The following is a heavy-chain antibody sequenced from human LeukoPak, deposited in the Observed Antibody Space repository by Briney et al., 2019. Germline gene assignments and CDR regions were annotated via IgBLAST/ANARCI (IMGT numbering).Heavy chain of an antibody. V-gene: IGHV1-69*01. Sequence: SLKVSCKASGGTFSSYAISCVRQAPGQGLEYMGGFTPIFGTANYAQKFQGRVTITGDESTSTAYMELSSLRSEDTAVYYCATVGSGSYYNLRVEAFDIWGQGTMVTVSS. J-gene: IGHJ3*02. CDR2: FTPIFGTA. D-gene: IGHD3-10*01. CDR3: ATVGSGSYYNLRVEAFDI. CDR1: GGTFSSYA.